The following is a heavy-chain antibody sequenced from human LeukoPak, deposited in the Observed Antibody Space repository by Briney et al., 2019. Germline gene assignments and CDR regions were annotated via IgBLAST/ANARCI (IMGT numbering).Heavy chain of an antibody. V-gene: IGHV4-59*01. Sequence: PSETLSLTCTVSGGSISGYYWSWIRQPPGKGLEWIGYIYYSGSTNYNPSLKSRVTISVDTSKNQFSLKLSSVTAADTAVYYCARDRFVDGYNYRGVWFDPWGQGTLVTVSS. CDR2: IYYSGST. D-gene: IGHD5-24*01. CDR3: ARDRFVDGYNYRGVWFDP. J-gene: IGHJ5*02. CDR1: GGSISGYY.